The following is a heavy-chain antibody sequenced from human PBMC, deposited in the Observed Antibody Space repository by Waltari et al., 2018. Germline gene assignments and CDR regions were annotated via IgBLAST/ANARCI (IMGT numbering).Heavy chain of an antibody. V-gene: IGHV4-59*11. CDR2: IYYSGST. J-gene: IGHJ6*02. D-gene: IGHD1-26*01. Sequence: QVQLQESGPGLVKPSETLSLTCTVSGGSISSHYWSWIRPPPGKGLEWIGYIYYSGSTNYNPSLKSRVTISVDTSKNQFSLKLSSVTAADTAVYYCARDRTGIVSPYYYYGMDVWGQGTTVTVSS. CDR3: ARDRTGIVSPYYYYGMDV. CDR1: GGSISSHY.